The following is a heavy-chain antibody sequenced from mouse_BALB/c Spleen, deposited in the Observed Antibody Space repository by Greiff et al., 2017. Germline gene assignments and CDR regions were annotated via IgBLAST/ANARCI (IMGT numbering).Heavy chain of an antibody. V-gene: IGHV2-9*02. CDR2: IWAGGST. CDR1: GFSLTSYG. D-gene: IGHD1-1*01. J-gene: IGHJ4*01. CDR3: ATNYYGSSLYYAMDY. Sequence: VMLVESGPGLVAPSQSLSITCTVSGFSLTSYGVHWVRQPPGKGLEWLGVIWAGGSTNYNSALMSRLSISKDNSKSQVFLKMNSLQTDDTAMYYCATNYYGSSLYYAMDYWGQGTSVTVSS.